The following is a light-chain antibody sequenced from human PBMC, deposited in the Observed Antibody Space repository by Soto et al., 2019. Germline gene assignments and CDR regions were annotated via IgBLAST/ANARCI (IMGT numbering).Light chain of an antibody. CDR3: GTLDSSLSAVV. CDR2: EGS. Sequence: QSALTQPASVSGSPGQSITISCTGTSSDVGKYNLVSWYQQHPGKAPKLMIYEGSKRPSGISNRFSGSKSGTSATLGITGLQTGDEADYYCGTLDSSLSAVVFGGGTKLTVL. CDR1: SSDVGKYNL. V-gene: IGLV2-14*02. J-gene: IGLJ2*01.